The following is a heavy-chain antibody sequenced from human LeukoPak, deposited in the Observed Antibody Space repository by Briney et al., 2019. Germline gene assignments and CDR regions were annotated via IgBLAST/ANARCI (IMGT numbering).Heavy chain of an antibody. Sequence: GASVKVSCKASGYTLSGSYMHWVRQAPGQGLEWMGWIIPNSGGTNYAQTFQGRVTTTRDTSISTAYMELSGLRSDDTAVYYCARSTIALYYYDSSGYDYWGQGTLVTVSS. CDR3: ARSTIALYYYDSSGYDY. V-gene: IGHV1-2*02. CDR2: IIPNSGGT. J-gene: IGHJ4*02. D-gene: IGHD3-22*01. CDR1: GYTLSGSY.